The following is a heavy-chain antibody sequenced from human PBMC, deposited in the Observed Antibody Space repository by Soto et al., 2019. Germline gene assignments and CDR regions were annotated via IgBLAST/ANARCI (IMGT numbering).Heavy chain of an antibody. J-gene: IGHJ4*02. Sequence: PGGSLRLSCAASGFTFSSYSMNWVRQAPGKGLEWVSYISSSSSTIYYADSVKGRFTISRDNAKNSLYLQMNSLRDEDTAVYYCARDQRLRYFDWLSPPFDYWGQGTLVTVSS. CDR3: ARDQRLRYFDWLSPPFDY. V-gene: IGHV3-48*02. CDR1: GFTFSSYS. CDR2: ISSSSSTI. D-gene: IGHD3-9*01.